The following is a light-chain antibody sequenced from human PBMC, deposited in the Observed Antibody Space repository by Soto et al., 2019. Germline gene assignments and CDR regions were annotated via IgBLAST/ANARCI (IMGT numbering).Light chain of an antibody. Sequence: DIQLTQSPSFLSASVGDGVTITCRASQGISSYLAWYQQRPGKDPKLLIYAASTLQSGVPSRFSGSGSGTEFTLTISNLQPEDFATYYCQQCNSYPTFGGGTKVEIK. CDR1: QGISSY. CDR3: QQCNSYPT. V-gene: IGKV1-9*01. J-gene: IGKJ4*01. CDR2: AAS.